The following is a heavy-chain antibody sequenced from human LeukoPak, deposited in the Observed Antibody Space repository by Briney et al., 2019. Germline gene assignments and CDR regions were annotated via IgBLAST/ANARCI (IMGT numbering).Heavy chain of an antibody. CDR3: ARSAATAMATYYFDY. CDR2: ISAYNGNT. CDR1: GYTFTSYG. V-gene: IGHV1-18*01. J-gene: IGHJ4*02. Sequence: GASVKVSCKASGYTFTSYGISWVRQAPGQGLEWMGWISAYNGNTNYAQKLQGRVTMTTDTSTSTAYMELRSLRSDDTAVYYCARSAATAMATYYFDYWGQGTLVTVSS. D-gene: IGHD5-18*01.